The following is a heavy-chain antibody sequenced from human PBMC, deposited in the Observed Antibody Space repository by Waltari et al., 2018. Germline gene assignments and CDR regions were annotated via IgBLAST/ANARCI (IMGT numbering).Heavy chain of an antibody. CDR2: IRGSNGDT. V-gene: IGHV4-28*03. CDR1: GDSISSSHW. Sequence: QVQLQESGPGLVKPSETLSLTCAVSGDSISSSHWWGWIRQPPGRGLEWIGYIRGSNGDTYYNPSLKSRVTISTDSSNNQFSLRLRSVTAADTAVYYCARGEPAGYYFDYWGQGVLVTVSS. D-gene: IGHD6-19*01. CDR3: ARGEPAGYYFDY. J-gene: IGHJ4*02.